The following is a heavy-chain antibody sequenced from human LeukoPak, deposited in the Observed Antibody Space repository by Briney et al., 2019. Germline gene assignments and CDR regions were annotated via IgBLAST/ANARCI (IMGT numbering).Heavy chain of an antibody. Sequence: SETLSLTCTVSGDSISSYYWSWTRQPPGKGLEWIGYIYYSGSTNYNPSLKSRVTISVDTSKNQFSLKLSSVTAADTGVYYCARHYLYGSGSYSPFYFDYWGQGTLVTVSS. V-gene: IGHV4-59*08. D-gene: IGHD3-10*01. CDR1: GDSISSYY. CDR3: ARHYLYGSGSYSPFYFDY. J-gene: IGHJ4*02. CDR2: IYYSGST.